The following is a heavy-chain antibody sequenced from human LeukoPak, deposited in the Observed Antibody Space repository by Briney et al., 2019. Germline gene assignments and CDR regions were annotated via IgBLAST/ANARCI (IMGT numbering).Heavy chain of an antibody. V-gene: IGHV1-69*04. Sequence: SVKVSCKASGGTFSSYAISWVRQAPGQGLEWTGRIIPILGIANYAQKFQGRVTITADKSTSTAYMELSSLRSEDTAVYYCARGLQWLVPVYFDYWGQGTLVTVSS. CDR1: GGTFSSYA. J-gene: IGHJ4*02. D-gene: IGHD6-19*01. CDR3: ARGLQWLVPVYFDY. CDR2: IIPILGIA.